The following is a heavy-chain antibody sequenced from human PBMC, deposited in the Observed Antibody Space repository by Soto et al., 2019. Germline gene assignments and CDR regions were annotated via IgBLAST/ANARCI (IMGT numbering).Heavy chain of an antibody. CDR1: GFTVSSNY. CDR2: IYSGGTT. J-gene: IGHJ4*02. Sequence: EVQLVESGGGLIQPGGSLRLSCAASGFTVSSNYMTWVRQAPGKGLEWVSVIYSGGTTYYADSVKGRFTISRDNSKNTLYLQMNSLRAEDTAMYYCARARWELLPLDYWGQGTLVNVSS. V-gene: IGHV3-53*01. D-gene: IGHD1-26*01. CDR3: ARARWELLPLDY.